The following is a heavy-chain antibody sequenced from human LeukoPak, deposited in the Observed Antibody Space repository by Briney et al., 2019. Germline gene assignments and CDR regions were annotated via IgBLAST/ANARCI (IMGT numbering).Heavy chain of an antibody. J-gene: IGHJ6*03. CDR1: GFTFSSYW. V-gene: IGHV3-7*01. CDR2: INQDGSEK. Sequence: GGSLRLSCAASGFTFSSYWMSWVRQAPGKGLEWVAHINQDGSEKYYVDSVKGRFTISRDNAKNSLYLQMNSLRAEDTAVYYCAREGVAVAGTARGMDVWGKGTTVTVSS. CDR3: AREGVAVAGTARGMDV. D-gene: IGHD6-19*01.